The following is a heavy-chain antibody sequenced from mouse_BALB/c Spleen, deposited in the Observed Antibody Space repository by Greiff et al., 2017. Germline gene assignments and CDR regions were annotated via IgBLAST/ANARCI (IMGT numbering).Heavy chain of an antibody. Sequence: LQQPGSELVRPGASVKLSCKASGYTFTSYWMHWVKQRPGQGLEWIGNIYPGSGSTNYDEKFKSKATLTVDTSSSTAYMQLSSLTSEDSAVYYCTRYTLGAMDYWGQGTSVTVSS. CDR2: IYPGSGST. D-gene: IGHD1-2*01. CDR3: TRYTLGAMDY. V-gene: IGHV1S22*01. J-gene: IGHJ4*01. CDR1: GYTFTSYW.